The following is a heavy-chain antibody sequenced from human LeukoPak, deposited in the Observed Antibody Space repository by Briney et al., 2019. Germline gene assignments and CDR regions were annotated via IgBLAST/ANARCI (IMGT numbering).Heavy chain of an antibody. V-gene: IGHV6-1*01. CDR2: TYYRSKWYN. D-gene: IGHD5-12*01. CDR1: GDSISSNSAA. J-gene: IGHJ4*02. Sequence: SQTLSLTCAISGDSISSNSAAWDWIRQSPSRGLEWLGRTYYRSKWYNDYAVSVKSRITINPDTSKNQFSLQLNSVTPEDTAVYYCARLSLSGYDYSDYWGQGTLVTVSS. CDR3: ARLSLSGYDYSDY.